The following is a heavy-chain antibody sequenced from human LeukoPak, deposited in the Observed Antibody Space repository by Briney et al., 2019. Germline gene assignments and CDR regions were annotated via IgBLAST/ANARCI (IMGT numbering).Heavy chain of an antibody. CDR2: IYDSGT. V-gene: IGHV4-4*07. Sequence: SETLSLTCTVSGGSISRNYWSWIRQPAGKGLEWIGHIYDSGTNYNPSPKSRASMSLDTSKNQFSLRLSSVTAADTAVYYCARRGDWLDFWGQGTLVTVSS. CDR1: GGSISRNY. J-gene: IGHJ4*02. CDR3: ARRGDWLDF. D-gene: IGHD3-16*01.